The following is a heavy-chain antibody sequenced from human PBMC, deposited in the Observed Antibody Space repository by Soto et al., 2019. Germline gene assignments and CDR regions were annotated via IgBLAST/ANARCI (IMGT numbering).Heavy chain of an antibody. CDR2: INHSGST. J-gene: IGHJ4*02. CDR1: GGSFSGYY. Sequence: QVQLQQWGAGLLKPSDTLSLTCAVYGGSFSGYYWSWIRQPPGKGLEWIGEINHSGSTNYNPSLKSRVTISVDTSKNQFSLKLSSVTAADTAVYYWARGNGAAAVPYWGQGTLVTVSS. CDR3: ARGNGAAAVPY. V-gene: IGHV4-34*01. D-gene: IGHD6-13*01.